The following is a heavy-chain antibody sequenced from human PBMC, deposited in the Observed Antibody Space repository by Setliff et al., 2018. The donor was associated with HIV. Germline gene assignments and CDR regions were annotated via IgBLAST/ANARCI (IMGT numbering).Heavy chain of an antibody. J-gene: IGHJ6*03. CDR3: ARDSANGKTANLNYLDV. CDR2: IYYTGST. D-gene: IGHD2-8*01. Sequence: PSETLSLTCTVSGGSINSRGDYWSWVRQHPGKGLEWIGYIYYTGSTYSNPSLQSRVRISVDTSKNQFSLRLSSVTAADTAVYFCARDSANGKTANLNYLDVWGKGTTVTAP. CDR1: GGSINSRGDY. V-gene: IGHV4-31*03.